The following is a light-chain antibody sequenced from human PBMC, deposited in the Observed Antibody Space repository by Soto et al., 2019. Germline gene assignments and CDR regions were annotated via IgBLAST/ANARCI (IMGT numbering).Light chain of an antibody. J-gene: IGLJ3*02. CDR2: RNN. V-gene: IGLV1-44*01. CDR3: AAWDDSLDGRV. Sequence: QSVLTQPPSASGTPGQRVTISCSGSSSNIGSNSVNWYRQLPGTAPKLLIYRNNQRPSGVPDRFSGSKSGTSASLAISGLQSEDEADYYCAAWDDSLDGRVFGGGTKLTVL. CDR1: SSNIGSNS.